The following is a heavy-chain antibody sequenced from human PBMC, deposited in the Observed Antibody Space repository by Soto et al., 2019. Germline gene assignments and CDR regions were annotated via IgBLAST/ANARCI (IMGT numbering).Heavy chain of an antibody. D-gene: IGHD1-7*01. CDR3: ARHFWADNRNYRMNWFDP. Sequence: SETLSLTCTVSGGSISSYYCSWIRQPPGKGLEWIGYIYYSGSTNYNPSLKSRVTISVDTSKNQFSLKLSSVTAADTAVYYCARHFWADNRNYRMNWFDPCGQGTLVTVSS. V-gene: IGHV4-59*08. CDR1: GGSISSYY. J-gene: IGHJ5*02. CDR2: IYYSGST.